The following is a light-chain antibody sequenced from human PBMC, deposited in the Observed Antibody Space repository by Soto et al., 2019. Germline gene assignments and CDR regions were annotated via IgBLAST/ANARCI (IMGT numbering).Light chain of an antibody. CDR3: QQYYSNPLT. V-gene: IGKV4-1*01. CDR1: QSVLYSSKNKNY. CDR2: WAS. J-gene: IGKJ4*01. Sequence: DIVMTQSPDSLAVSLGERATINCKSSQSVLYSSKNKNYLAWYQQKPGQPPKLLIYWASTRESGVPDRFSGSGSETDFTLTISSLQAEDVAVYYCQQYYSNPLTFGGGTKVEIK.